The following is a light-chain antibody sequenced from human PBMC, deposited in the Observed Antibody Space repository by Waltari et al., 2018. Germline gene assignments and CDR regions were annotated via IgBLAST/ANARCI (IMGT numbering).Light chain of an antibody. CDR3: QQYNNWYT. CDR1: QSVSSN. Sequence: EIVMTQSPATLSVSPGERATLSCRASQSVSSNLAWYQQIPGKAPRLLIYGASTRATGIPARFSGSGSGTEFTLTISSLQSEDFAVYYCQQYNNWYTFGQGTKLEIK. V-gene: IGKV3D-15*01. J-gene: IGKJ2*01. CDR2: GAS.